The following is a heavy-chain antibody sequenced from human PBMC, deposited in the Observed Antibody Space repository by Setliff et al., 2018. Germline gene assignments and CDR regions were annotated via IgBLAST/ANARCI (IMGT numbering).Heavy chain of an antibody. CDR1: GFTFSSYA. V-gene: IGHV3-30-3*01. CDR3: ARLFNFPLYYFHY. J-gene: IGHJ4*02. D-gene: IGHD3-3*01. CDR2: ISYDGSNK. Sequence: GGSLRLSCAASGFTFSSYAMHWVRQAPGKGLEWVAVISYDGSNKYYADSVKGRFTISRDNSKNTLYLQMNSLRAEDTAVYYCARLFNFPLYYFHYWGQGTLVTVSS.